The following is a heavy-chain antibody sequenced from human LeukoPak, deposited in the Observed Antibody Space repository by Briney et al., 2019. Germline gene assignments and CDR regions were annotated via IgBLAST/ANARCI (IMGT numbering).Heavy chain of an antibody. D-gene: IGHD6-19*01. CDR2: INYSGSS. J-gene: IGHJ4*02. CDR3: ARGTTAMAGILDC. CDR1: GGAISSYY. Sequence: SETLSLTCAVSGGAISSYYWGWIRQPPGKGLEWIGYINYSGSSNHNPSLKSRVTISVDTSKNQFSLKLSSVTAADTAVYYCARGTTAMAGILDCWGQGTLVTVSS. V-gene: IGHV4-59*01.